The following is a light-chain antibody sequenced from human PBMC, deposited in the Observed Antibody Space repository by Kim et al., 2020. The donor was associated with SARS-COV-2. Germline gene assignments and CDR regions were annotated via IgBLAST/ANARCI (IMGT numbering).Light chain of an antibody. CDR3: QQYGSSPPYT. Sequence: EIVLTQSPGTLSLSAGERATLSCRASQSVSSSYLAWYQHKPGQAPRLLIYVVSNRATGIPDRFSGSGSGRDFTLTISRLEPEDFAVYYCQQYGSSPPYTFGQGTRLEI. CDR1: QSVSSSY. J-gene: IGKJ2*01. V-gene: IGKV3-20*01. CDR2: VVS.